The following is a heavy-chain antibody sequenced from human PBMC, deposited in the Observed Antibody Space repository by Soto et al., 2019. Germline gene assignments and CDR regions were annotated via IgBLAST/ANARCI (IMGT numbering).Heavy chain of an antibody. D-gene: IGHD3-9*01. V-gene: IGHV4-39*07. CDR3: ARGIFYAFDI. J-gene: IGHJ3*02. CDR1: GGSISSSSYY. Sequence: SETLSLTCTVSGGSISSSSYYWGWIRQPPGKGLEWIGSIYYSGSTYYNPSLKSRVTISLDTSKNQFSLKLSSVAAADTAVYYCARGIFYAFDIWGQGTMVTVSS. CDR2: IYYSGST.